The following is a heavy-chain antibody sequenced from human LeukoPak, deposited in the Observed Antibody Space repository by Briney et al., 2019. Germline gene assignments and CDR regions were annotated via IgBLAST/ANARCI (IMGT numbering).Heavy chain of an antibody. CDR1: VGTFSTYA. CDR3: AREMDPFAGAFDI. J-gene: IGHJ3*02. CDR2: IIPIFGTA. V-gene: IGHV1-69*05. D-gene: IGHD2-21*01. Sequence: SAKGSCKASVGTFSTYAISWVRQAPVHGLECMGSIIPIFGTANYAQKFQGRGTITTDESTSTAYMELSSLSSEDTAVYYCAREMDPFAGAFDIWGQGTMVTVSS.